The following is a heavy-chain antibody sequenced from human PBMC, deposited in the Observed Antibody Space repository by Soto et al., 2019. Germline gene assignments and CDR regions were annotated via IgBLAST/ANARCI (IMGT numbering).Heavy chain of an antibody. CDR2: IYYNGGT. CDR3: ARYTLRGLALTGTDAFDI. Sequence: QVQLQESGPGLVKPSQTLSLTCTVSGGSISSGDYYWSWIRQPPGKGLEWVGYIYYNGGTYYNPSLKSRVTISVDTSKNQFSLKLTSVTAADTAVYYCARYTLRGLALTGTDAFDIWGQGTMVTVSS. CDR1: GGSISSGDYY. D-gene: IGHD7-27*01. V-gene: IGHV4-30-4*01. J-gene: IGHJ3*02.